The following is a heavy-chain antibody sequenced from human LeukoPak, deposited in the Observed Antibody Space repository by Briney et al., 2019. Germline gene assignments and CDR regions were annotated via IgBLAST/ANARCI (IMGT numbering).Heavy chain of an antibody. V-gene: IGHV3-30*18. CDR1: GFTFSSYG. J-gene: IGHJ5*02. D-gene: IGHD6-19*01. CDR3: AKDQAVAGTLAS. Sequence: SGRSLRLSCAASGFTFSSYGMHWVRQAPGKGLEWVAVISYDGSNKYYADSVKGRFTISRDNSKNTLYLQMNSLRAEDTAVYYCAKDQAVAGTLASWGQGTLVTVSS. CDR2: ISYDGSNK.